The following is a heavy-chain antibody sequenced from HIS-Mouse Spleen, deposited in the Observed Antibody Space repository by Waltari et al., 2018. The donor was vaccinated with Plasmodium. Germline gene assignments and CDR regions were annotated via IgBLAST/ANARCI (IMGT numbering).Heavy chain of an antibody. J-gene: IGHJ4*02. CDR2: INHSGST. CDR3: ARGPGYSSGWYYFDY. CDR1: GGSFSGYY. V-gene: IGHV4-34*01. Sequence: QVQLQQWGAGLLKPSETLSLTCAVYGGSFSGYYWSWIRQHPGKGLEWIGEINHSGSTNYNPSLKSRVTISVDTSKNQFSLKLSSVTAADTAVYYCARGPGYSSGWYYFDYWGQGTLVTVSS. D-gene: IGHD6-19*01.